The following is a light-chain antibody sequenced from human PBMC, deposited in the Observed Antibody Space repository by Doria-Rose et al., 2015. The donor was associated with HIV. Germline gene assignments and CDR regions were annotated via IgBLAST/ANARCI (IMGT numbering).Light chain of an antibody. CDR1: QSFSSTY. CDR2: DGS. CDR3: HQYGTPWT. J-gene: IGKJ1*01. Sequence: EIVSTRSPGTLSLSPGERATLSCRASQSFSSTYLAWYQQKPGQAPSLLIYDGSTRATGIPDRFSASGSGTDFTLTINRLEPEDFALYYCHQYGTPWTFGQGTKVEI. V-gene: IGKV3-20*01.